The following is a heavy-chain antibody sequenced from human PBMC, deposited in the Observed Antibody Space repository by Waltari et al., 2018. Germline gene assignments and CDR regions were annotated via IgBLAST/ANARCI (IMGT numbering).Heavy chain of an antibody. J-gene: IGHJ6*02. CDR1: GFTFSSYS. V-gene: IGHV3-48*01. CDR3: ARDRDRGGYYYGMDV. Sequence: EVQLVESGGGLVQPGGSLRLSYAASGFTFSSYSMNWVRQAPGKGLEWVSYISSSSSTIYYADSVKGRFTISRDNAKNSLYLQMNSLRAEDTAVYYCARDRDRGGYYYGMDVWGQGTTVTVSS. D-gene: IGHD2-15*01. CDR2: ISSSSSTI.